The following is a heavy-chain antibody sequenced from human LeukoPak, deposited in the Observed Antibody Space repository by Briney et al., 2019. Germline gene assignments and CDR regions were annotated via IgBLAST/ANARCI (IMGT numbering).Heavy chain of an antibody. Sequence: GGSLRLSCAVSGFTFSDHYVSWIRQAPGKGLDWLSYISPSGITTKYADSVEGRSTVSRDNAKNSVFLQLNNLRVEDTAVYFCARQRSSYYFDSWGQGTLVTVSS. CDR1: GFTFSDHY. CDR3: ARQRSSYYFDS. J-gene: IGHJ4*02. CDR2: ISPSGITT. V-gene: IGHV3-11*01. D-gene: IGHD6-19*01.